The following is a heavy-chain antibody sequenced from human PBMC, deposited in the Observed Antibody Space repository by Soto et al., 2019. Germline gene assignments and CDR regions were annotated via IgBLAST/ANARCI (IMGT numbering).Heavy chain of an antibody. D-gene: IGHD6-19*01. Sequence: QVQLQESGPGLVKPSETLSLTCTVSGGSISSYYWSWIRQPPGKGLEWIGYIYYSGSTNYNPSLKSRVTISVDTSKNQFSLKLSSVTAADTAVYYCAGGAIAVAGTLDYWGQGTLVTVSS. CDR3: AGGAIAVAGTLDY. CDR1: GGSISSYY. V-gene: IGHV4-59*01. J-gene: IGHJ4*02. CDR2: IYYSGST.